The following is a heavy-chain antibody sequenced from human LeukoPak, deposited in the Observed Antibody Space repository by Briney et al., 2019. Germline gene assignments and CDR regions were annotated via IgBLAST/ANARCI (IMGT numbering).Heavy chain of an antibody. J-gene: IGHJ4*02. Sequence: GGSLRLSCAASGLTFSSHWMHWVRQAPGKGLVWVSRITNDGSSTTYADSVKGRFTISRDNAKNMLYLQVNSLRAEDTAVYYCARGDYFDDSASPVDYWGQGTLVTVSS. V-gene: IGHV3-74*01. CDR3: ARGDYFDDSASPVDY. CDR1: GLTFSSHW. D-gene: IGHD2/OR15-2a*01. CDR2: ITNDGSST.